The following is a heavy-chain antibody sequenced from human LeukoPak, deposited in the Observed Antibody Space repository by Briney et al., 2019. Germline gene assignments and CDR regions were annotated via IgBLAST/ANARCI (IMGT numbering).Heavy chain of an antibody. CDR2: IYYSGST. J-gene: IGHJ4*02. D-gene: IGHD2-8*02. CDR1: GGSISSYY. CDR3: ARLGFRTGDNSLADY. V-gene: IGHV4-59*08. Sequence: PSETLSLTCTVSGGSISSYYWSWIRQPPGKGLEWIGYIYYSGSTNYNPSLKSRVTISVDTSKNQFSLKLTSVTAADTAMYYCARLGFRTGDNSLADYWGRGTQVTVSS.